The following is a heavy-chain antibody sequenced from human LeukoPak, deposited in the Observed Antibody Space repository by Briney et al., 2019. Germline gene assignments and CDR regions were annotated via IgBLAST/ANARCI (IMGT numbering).Heavy chain of an antibody. D-gene: IGHD4-17*01. V-gene: IGHV4-59*01. CDR2: IYYSGST. Sequence: SETLSLTCTVSGGSISSYYWSWIRQPPGKGLEWIGYIYYSGSTNYNPSLKSRVTISVDTSKNQFSLKLSSVTAADTAVYYCARSDYGDYGPHYWGQGTLVTVSS. CDR3: ARSDYGDYGPHY. CDR1: GGSISSYY. J-gene: IGHJ4*02.